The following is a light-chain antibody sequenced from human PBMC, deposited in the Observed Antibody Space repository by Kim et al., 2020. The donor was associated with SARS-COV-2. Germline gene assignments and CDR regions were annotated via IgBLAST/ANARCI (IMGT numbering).Light chain of an antibody. CDR1: QSISSTY. V-gene: IGKV3-20*01. J-gene: IGKJ2*01. CDR3: QFYGGSPLYT. Sequence: SPGERATLSCRASQSISSTYLAWYQQRPGQSPTLIIYGASPRATGIPGRFSGSGSGTDFSLTISRLEPEDFAVYYCQFYGGSPLYTFGRGTKLEIK. CDR2: GAS.